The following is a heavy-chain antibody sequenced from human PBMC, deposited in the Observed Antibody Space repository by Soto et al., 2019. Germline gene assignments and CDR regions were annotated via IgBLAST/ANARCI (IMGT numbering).Heavy chain of an antibody. V-gene: IGHV3-23*01. CDR3: AKWQNNYDILTGYYYYYYYGMDV. Sequence: GESLKISCAASGFTFSSYAMSWVRQAPGKGLEWVSAISGSGGSTYYADSVKGRFTISRDNSKNTLYLQMNSLRAEDTAVYYCAKWQNNYDILTGYYYYYYYGMDVWGQGTTVTVSS. CDR1: GFTFSSYA. J-gene: IGHJ6*02. D-gene: IGHD3-9*01. CDR2: ISGSGGST.